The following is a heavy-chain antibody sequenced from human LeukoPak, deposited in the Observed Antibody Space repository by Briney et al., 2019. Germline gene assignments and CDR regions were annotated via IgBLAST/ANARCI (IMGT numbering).Heavy chain of an antibody. CDR1: GGSISSYY. Sequence: PSETLSLTCTVSGGSISSYYWSWIRQPAGKGLEWIGRIYTSGSTNYNPSLKSRVTMSVDTSKNQFSLKLSSVTAADTAVYYCARETTIFGVVIMRDYWGQGTLVTVSS. D-gene: IGHD3-3*01. J-gene: IGHJ4*02. CDR2: IYTSGST. V-gene: IGHV4-4*07. CDR3: ARETTIFGVVIMRDY.